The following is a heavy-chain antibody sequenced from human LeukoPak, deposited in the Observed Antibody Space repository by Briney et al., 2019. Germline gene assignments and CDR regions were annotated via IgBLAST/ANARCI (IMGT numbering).Heavy chain of an antibody. Sequence: GGSLRLSCTPSGFTFDHFGMSWVRQAPGKWLEWVSAVTGSATTTSYADSVKGRFTVSRDNSQSLLSLQMDSLGAEDTAIYYCVKHARVGTSTAFEVWGQGTLVTVSS. CDR3: VKHARVGTSTAFEV. CDR1: GFTFDHFG. CDR2: VTGSATTT. D-gene: IGHD1-26*01. V-gene: IGHV3-23*01. J-gene: IGHJ3*01.